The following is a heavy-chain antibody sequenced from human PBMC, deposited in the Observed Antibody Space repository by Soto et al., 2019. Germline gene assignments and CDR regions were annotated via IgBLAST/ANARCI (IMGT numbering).Heavy chain of an antibody. D-gene: IGHD1-26*01. CDR1: GGSISSYY. CDR3: ARGPVGYYSGSYVDY. V-gene: IGHV4-59*08. J-gene: IGHJ4*02. CDR2: IYYSGST. Sequence: SETLSLTCTVSGGSISSYYWGWIRQPPGKGLEWIGYIYYSGSTNYNPSLKSRVTISVDTSKNQFSLKLSSVTAADTAVYYCARGPVGYYSGSYVDYWGQGTLVTVSS.